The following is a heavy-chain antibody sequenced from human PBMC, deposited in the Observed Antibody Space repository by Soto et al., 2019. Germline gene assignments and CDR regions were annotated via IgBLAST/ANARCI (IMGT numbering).Heavy chain of an antibody. CDR3: VGGSASGVDH. CDR2: INPSVGST. CDR1: TYTYNTHY. J-gene: IGHJ4*02. Sequence: ASVKVSFKSSTYTYNTHYIHWVRQAPGQGLEWVGVINPSVGSTNYAQKFQGRVTMTRDTSTTTFYMEVTSLTSEDTAVYYCVGGSASGVDHWGQGTLVTVSS. V-gene: IGHV1-46*02. D-gene: IGHD6-6*01.